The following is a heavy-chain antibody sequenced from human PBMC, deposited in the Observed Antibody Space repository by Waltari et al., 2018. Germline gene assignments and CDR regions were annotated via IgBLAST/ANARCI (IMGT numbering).Heavy chain of an antibody. CDR3: AREGQQLVTFDY. V-gene: IGHV4-4*07. Sequence: QVQLQESGPGLVKPSETLSLTCTVSGGSISSYYWSWNRQPAGKGLAWIGRIYTSGSTTHNPTLKSRAARSVDTSKNQFALKLSSVTAADTAVYYCAREGQQLVTFDYWGQGTLVTVSS. J-gene: IGHJ4*02. CDR1: GGSISSYY. CDR2: IYTSGST. D-gene: IGHD6-13*01.